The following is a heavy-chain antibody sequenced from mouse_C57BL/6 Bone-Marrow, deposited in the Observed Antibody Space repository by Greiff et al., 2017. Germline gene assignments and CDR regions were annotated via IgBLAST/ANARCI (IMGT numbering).Heavy chain of an antibody. CDR2: IDPSDSET. D-gene: IGHD1-1*01. V-gene: IGHV1-52*01. Sequence: QVQLQQPGAELVRPGSSVKLSCKASGYTFTSYWMHWVKQRPIQGLEWIGNIDPSDSETHYNQKFKDKATLTVDKSSSTAYMQLSSLTSEDSAVYYCARRYYGSRGLDYWGQGTTLTVSA. J-gene: IGHJ2*01. CDR1: GYTFTSYW. CDR3: ARRYYGSRGLDY.